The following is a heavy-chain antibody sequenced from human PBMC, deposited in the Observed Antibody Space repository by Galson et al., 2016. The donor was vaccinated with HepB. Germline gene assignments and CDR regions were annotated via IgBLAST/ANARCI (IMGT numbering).Heavy chain of an antibody. J-gene: IGHJ4*02. CDR2: IDWDDDK. D-gene: IGHD6-19*01. CDR3: PRMPGIAVAGSHFDY. CDR1: GFSLSTSGMC. V-gene: IGHV2-70*01. Sequence: PALVNPTQTLTLTCTFSGFSLSTSGMCVSWIRQPPGKALEWLALIDWDDDKYYSTPLKTRLTISKDTPKNQVVITMTNMDPVDTATYYCPRMPGIAVAGSHFDYWGQGTLVTVSS.